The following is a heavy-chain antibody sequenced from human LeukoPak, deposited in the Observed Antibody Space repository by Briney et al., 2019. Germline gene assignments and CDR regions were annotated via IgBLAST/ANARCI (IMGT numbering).Heavy chain of an antibody. CDR1: GFTFSSYG. Sequence: GGTLRLSCAASGFTFSSYGMSWVRQAPGKGLEWVSAISGSGGSTYYADSVKGRFTISRDNSKNTLYLQMNSLRAEDTAVYYCAKVYMVRGVIITFDYWGQGTLVTVSS. CDR2: ISGSGGST. J-gene: IGHJ4*02. V-gene: IGHV3-23*01. CDR3: AKVYMVRGVIITFDY. D-gene: IGHD3-10*01.